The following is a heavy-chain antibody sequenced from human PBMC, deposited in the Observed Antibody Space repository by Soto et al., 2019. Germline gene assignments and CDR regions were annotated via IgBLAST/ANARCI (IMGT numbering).Heavy chain of an antibody. Sequence: EVQLVESGGDLVQPGGSLRLSCAASGFTFSNNLMHWVRQAPGKGLVWVSRINGDGSSTSYANSVKGRCTISRDNAKNTVYMQMNSLRAEDTAVYYCARHYASGTYSVDYWGQGTLGTVSA. V-gene: IGHV3-74*01. D-gene: IGHD3-10*01. CDR1: GFTFSNNL. CDR3: ARHYASGTYSVDY. J-gene: IGHJ4*02. CDR2: INGDGSST.